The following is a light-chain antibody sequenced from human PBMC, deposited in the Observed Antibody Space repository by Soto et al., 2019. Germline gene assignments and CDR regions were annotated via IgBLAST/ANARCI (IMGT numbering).Light chain of an antibody. J-gene: IGKJ2*01. CDR3: QQYGSSPYT. CDR1: QSVRSSY. V-gene: IGKV3-20*01. Sequence: EKVLTQSPGTLSLSPGERATLSCRASQSVRSSYLAWYQQRPGHAPRLLIYVASTRATDIPDRFSGSGSGTDFTITISSLEPEDFAMFYCQQYGSSPYTFGQGTKLEI. CDR2: VAS.